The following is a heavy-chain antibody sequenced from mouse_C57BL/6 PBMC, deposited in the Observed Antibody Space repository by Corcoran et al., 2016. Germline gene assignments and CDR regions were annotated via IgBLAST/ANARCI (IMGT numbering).Heavy chain of an antibody. CDR1: GYSFTSYY. D-gene: IGHD1-1*01. CDR2: IYPGSGNT. CDR3: AAYYYGSSHGAMDY. V-gene: IGHV1-66*01. J-gene: IGHJ4*01. Sequence: QVQLQQSGPELVKPGASVKISCKASGYSFTSYYIHWVKQRPGQGLEWIGWIYPGSGNTRYNEKFKGKATLTVDKSSSTAYMELRSLTSEDSAVYYCAAYYYGSSHGAMDYWGQGTSVTVSS.